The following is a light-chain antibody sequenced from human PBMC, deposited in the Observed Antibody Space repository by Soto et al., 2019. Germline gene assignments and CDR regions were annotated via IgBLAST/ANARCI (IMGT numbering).Light chain of an antibody. CDR1: QSVSNNY. Sequence: EIVLTQSPGTLSLSPGERATLSCRASQSVSNNYLAWYQQKPGQAPRLLIYGASNRATGIPDRVSGSGSGTDFTLTISRMDHEAFEVYYCQKYRSSGQLGQGTKVDSK. CDR2: GAS. J-gene: IGKJ1*01. V-gene: IGKV3-20*01. CDR3: QKYRSSGQ.